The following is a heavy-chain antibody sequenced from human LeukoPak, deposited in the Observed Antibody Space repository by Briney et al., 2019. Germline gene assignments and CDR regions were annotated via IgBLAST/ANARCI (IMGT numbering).Heavy chain of an antibody. CDR2: ISSNSSYI. CDR3: ARLFYYDSSYYYYYGMDV. Sequence: GGSLRLSCAASGFTFSIYSMNWVRQAPGKGLEWVSSISSNSSYIYYADSVKGRFTISRDNAKNSLYLQMNSLRAEDTAVYYCARLFYYDSSYYYYYGMDVWGQGTTVTVPS. V-gene: IGHV3-21*01. CDR1: GFTFSIYS. D-gene: IGHD3-22*01. J-gene: IGHJ6*02.